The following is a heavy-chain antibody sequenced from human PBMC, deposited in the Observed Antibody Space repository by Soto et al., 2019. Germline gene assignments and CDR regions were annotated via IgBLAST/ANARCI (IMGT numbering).Heavy chain of an antibody. CDR1: GFTFSSYA. V-gene: IGHV3-30-3*01. D-gene: IGHD3-16*01. CDR3: ARDHSYRRLRLGFADY. J-gene: IGHJ4*02. Sequence: QVQLVESGGGVVQPGRSLRLSCAASGFTFSSYAMHWVRQAPGKGLEWVAVISYDGSNKYYADSVKGRFTISRDNSKNTLYLQMNSLRAEDTAVYYCARDHSYRRLRLGFADYWGQGTLVTVSS. CDR2: ISYDGSNK.